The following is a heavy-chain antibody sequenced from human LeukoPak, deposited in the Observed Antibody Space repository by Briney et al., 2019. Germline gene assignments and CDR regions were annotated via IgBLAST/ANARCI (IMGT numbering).Heavy chain of an antibody. CDR1: GFTFSNNW. CDR3: AKGSKAVLFTRDHYMDV. V-gene: IGHV3-30*02. CDR2: IRYDGSNK. D-gene: IGHD6-19*01. J-gene: IGHJ6*03. Sequence: GGSLRLSCAASGFTFSNNWMSWVRQAPGKGLEWVAFIRYDGSNKYYADSVRGRFTISRDNSKNTLYLHMNSLRAEDTAVYFCAKGSKAVLFTRDHYMDVWGKGTTVTISS.